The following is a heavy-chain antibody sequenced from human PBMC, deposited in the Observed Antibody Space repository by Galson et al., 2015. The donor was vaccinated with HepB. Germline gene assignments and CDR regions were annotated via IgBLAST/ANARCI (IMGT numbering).Heavy chain of an antibody. CDR1: GFTFSSYA. CDR3: ATISGEDYYGSGNDY. V-gene: IGHV3-30*04. Sequence: SLRLSCAASGFTFSSYAMHWVRQAPGKGLEWVAVISYDGSNKYYADSVKGRFTISRDNSKNTLYLQMNSLRAEDTAVYYCATISGEDYYGSGNDYWGQGTLVTVSS. CDR2: ISYDGSNK. D-gene: IGHD3-10*01. J-gene: IGHJ4*02.